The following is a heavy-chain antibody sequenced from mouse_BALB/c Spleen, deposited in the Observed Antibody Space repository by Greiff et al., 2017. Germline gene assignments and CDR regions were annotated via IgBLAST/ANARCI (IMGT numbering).Heavy chain of an antibody. V-gene: IGHV3-6*02. Sequence: EVQRVESGPGLVKPSQSLSLTCSVTGYSITSGYYWNWIRQFPGNKLEWMGYISYDGSNNYNPSLKNRISITRDTSKNQFFLKLNSVTTEDTATYYCARDLDYDYDWFADWGQGTLVTVSA. CDR1: GYSITSGYY. CDR2: ISYDGSN. J-gene: IGHJ3*01. CDR3: ARDLDYDYDWFAD. D-gene: IGHD2-4*01.